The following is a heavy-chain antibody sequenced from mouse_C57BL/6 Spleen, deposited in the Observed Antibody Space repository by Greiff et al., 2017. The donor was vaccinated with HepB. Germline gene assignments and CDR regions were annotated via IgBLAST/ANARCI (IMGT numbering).Heavy chain of an antibody. V-gene: IGHV5-17*01. CDR3: ARHYSNYFDY. Sequence: EVQVVESGGGLVKPGGSLKLSCAASGFTFSDYGMHWVRQAPEKGLEWVAYISSGSSTIYYADTVKGRFTISRDNAKNTLFLQMTRLGSEDTAMYYCARHYSNYFDYWGQGTTLTVSS. J-gene: IGHJ2*01. D-gene: IGHD2-5*01. CDR1: GFTFSDYG. CDR2: ISSGSSTI.